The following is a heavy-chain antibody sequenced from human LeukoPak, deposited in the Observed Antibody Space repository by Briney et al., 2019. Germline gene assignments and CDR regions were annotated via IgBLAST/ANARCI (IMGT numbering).Heavy chain of an antibody. D-gene: IGHD3-10*01. CDR1: GFSLSTSGVG. CDR2: IYWDDDK. J-gene: IGHJ4*02. V-gene: IGHV2-5*02. CDR3: ALWVGEAYHFDY. Sequence: SGPTLVKPTQTLTQTCTFSGFSLSTSGVGVGGIRQPPGKALEWLSLIYWDDDKRYSPSLKSRLTITKDTSKNQVVLKMTNMDPVDTATYYCALWVGEAYHFDYWGQGTLVTVSS.